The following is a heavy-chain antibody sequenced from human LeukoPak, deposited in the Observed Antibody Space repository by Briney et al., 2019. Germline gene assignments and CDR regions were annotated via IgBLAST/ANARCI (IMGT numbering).Heavy chain of an antibody. J-gene: IGHJ3*02. CDR2: FDPEDGET. V-gene: IGHV1-24*01. Sequence: ASVKVSCKVSGYTLTELSMHWVRQAPGKGLEWMGGFDPEDGETIYAQKFQGRVTMTEDTSTDTAYMELSSLRSEDTAVYYCATSDRFRWYSSETAAFDIWGQGTMVTVSS. CDR1: GYTLTELS. D-gene: IGHD6-25*01. CDR3: ATSDRFRWYSSETAAFDI.